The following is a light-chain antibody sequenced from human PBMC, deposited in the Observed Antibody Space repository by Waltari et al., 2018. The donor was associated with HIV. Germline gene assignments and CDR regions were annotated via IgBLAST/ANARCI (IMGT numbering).Light chain of an antibody. CDR2: KIS. Sequence: EAVLTQSPVSLSVALGRPASISCISSQSLIYTDGNTYLNWFHQMPGQSPRRLIYKISNRYSGVPDRFRGSGSVTEFTLHISRVEAEDVGIFYCMQSTHWPGTFGQGTKVEIQ. CDR1: QSLIYTDGNTY. J-gene: IGKJ1*01. V-gene: IGKV2-30*01. CDR3: MQSTHWPGT.